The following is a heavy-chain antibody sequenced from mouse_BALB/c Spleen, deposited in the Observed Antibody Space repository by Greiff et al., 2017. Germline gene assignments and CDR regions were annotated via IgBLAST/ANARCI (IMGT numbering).Heavy chain of an antibody. V-gene: IGHV1-7*01. D-gene: IGHD1-1*01. CDR1: GYTFTSYW. CDR2: INPSTGYT. Sequence: VQLQQSGAELAKPGASVKMSCKASGYTFTSYWMHWVKQRPGQGLEWIGYINPSTGYTEYNQKFKDKATLTADKSSSTAYMQLSSLTSEDSAVYYCARRTVVADYFDYWGQGTTLTVSS. CDR3: ARRTVVADYFDY. J-gene: IGHJ2*01.